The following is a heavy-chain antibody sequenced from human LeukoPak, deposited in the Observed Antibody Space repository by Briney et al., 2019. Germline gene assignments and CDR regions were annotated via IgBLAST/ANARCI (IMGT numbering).Heavy chain of an antibody. CDR1: GFTFSSYA. V-gene: IGHV3-23*01. Sequence: GGSLRLSCAASGFTFSSYAMSWVRQAPGKGLEWVSAISGSGGSTYYADSVKGRFTISRDNAKNSLHLQMNSLRAEDTAVYYCARDWELSRDYWGQGTLVTVSS. J-gene: IGHJ4*02. D-gene: IGHD1-7*01. CDR2: ISGSGGST. CDR3: ARDWELSRDY.